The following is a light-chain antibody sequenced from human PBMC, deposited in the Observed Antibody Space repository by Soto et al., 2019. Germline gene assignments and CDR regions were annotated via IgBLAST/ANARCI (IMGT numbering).Light chain of an antibody. J-gene: IGLJ1*01. V-gene: IGLV1-40*01. CDR3: QSYDSSLSGYV. Sequence: QSVLTQPPPVSGAPGPRVTTSCPWGSSQIGAGYDVHWYQQLPGTAPKLLIYGNSNRPSGVPDRFCGSKSGTSASLAITGLQAEDEADYYCQSYDSSLSGYVCGTGTKVTVL. CDR1: SSQIGAGYD. CDR2: GNS.